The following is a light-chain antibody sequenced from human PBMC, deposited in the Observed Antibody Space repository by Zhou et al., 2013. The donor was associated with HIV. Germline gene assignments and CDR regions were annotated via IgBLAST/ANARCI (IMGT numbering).Light chain of an antibody. V-gene: IGKV1-39*01. Sequence: DIQMTQSPSSLSASIGDRVTITCRASQTISRYLNWYQQKPGKAPKLLIYDASSVQSGVPSRFSGSGSGTDFTLTISSLQPEDFATYYCQQSYSTPFTFGPGTKVDIK. J-gene: IGKJ3*01. CDR2: DAS. CDR1: QTISRY. CDR3: QQSYSTPFT.